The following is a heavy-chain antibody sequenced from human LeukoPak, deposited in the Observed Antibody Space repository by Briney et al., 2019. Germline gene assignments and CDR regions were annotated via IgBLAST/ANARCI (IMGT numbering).Heavy chain of an antibody. D-gene: IGHD4/OR15-4a*01. CDR3: AREFPGGARFDC. J-gene: IGHJ4*02. Sequence: SETLSLTCIVSGGSISNYYWSWIRQPPGKGLKWIGYIYYSGSTKYNPSLKSRVTISVDTSKNQFSLKLSSVTAADTAVYYCAREFPGGARFDCWGQGTLVTVSS. V-gene: IGHV4-59*01. CDR1: GGSISNYY. CDR2: IYYSGST.